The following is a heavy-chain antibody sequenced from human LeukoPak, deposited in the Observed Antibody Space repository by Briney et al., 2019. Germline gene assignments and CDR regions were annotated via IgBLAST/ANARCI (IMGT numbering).Heavy chain of an antibody. CDR2: IKPDGSEK. CDR1: GFTFSSYW. V-gene: IGHV3-7*03. Sequence: PGGSLRLSCAASGFTFSSYWMSWVRQAPGKGLEWVANIKPDGSEKYYVDSVKGRFTISRDNAKNSLYLQMNSLRAEDTAVYYCARSMVRGANDAFDIWGQGTMVTVSS. J-gene: IGHJ3*02. CDR3: ARSMVRGANDAFDI. D-gene: IGHD3-10*01.